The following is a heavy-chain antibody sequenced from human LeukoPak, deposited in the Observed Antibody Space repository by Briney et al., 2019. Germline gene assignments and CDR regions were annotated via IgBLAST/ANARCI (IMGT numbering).Heavy chain of an antibody. CDR2: IIPIFGIA. CDR3: ARDGYYYDSSGPPFEY. Sequence: ASVKVSCKASGGTFSSYAIGWVRQAPGQGLEWMGRIIPIFGIANYAQKFQGRVTITADKSTSTAYMELSSLRSEDTAVYYCARDGYYYDSSGPPFEYWGQGTLVTVSS. V-gene: IGHV1-69*04. CDR1: GGTFSSYA. J-gene: IGHJ4*02. D-gene: IGHD3-22*01.